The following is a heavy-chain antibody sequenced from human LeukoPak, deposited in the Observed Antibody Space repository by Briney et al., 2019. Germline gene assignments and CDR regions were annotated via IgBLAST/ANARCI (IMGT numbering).Heavy chain of an antibody. CDR1: GFSLCTSGVG. CDR2: IYWDDDN. CDR3: AHRRYTAGYNWFDP. D-gene: IGHD5-18*01. Sequence: SGPTLVKPTQTLTLTCTFSGFSLCTSGVGVGWIRQPPGKALKWLAVIYWDDDNRYSPSLRNRLTITKDTSKNQVVLKMTNMDPVDTATYYCAHRRYTAGYNWFDPWGQGTLVTVSS. V-gene: IGHV2-5*02. J-gene: IGHJ5*02.